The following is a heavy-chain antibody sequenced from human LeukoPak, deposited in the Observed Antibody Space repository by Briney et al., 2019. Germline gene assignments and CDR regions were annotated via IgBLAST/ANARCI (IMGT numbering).Heavy chain of an antibody. CDR3: ARTVGRGPGGHFGY. V-gene: IGHV3-11*03. D-gene: IGHD4-23*01. J-gene: IGHJ4*02. CDR2: ISDSGSYT. Sequence: GGSLRLSCAASGFSYRGYYMSWIRQAPGKGLEWVAYISDSGSYTNHADSVRGRFTISRDNAKKSLFLQMINLRAEDTAVYYCARTVGRGPGGHFGYWGQGALVTVSS. CDR1: GFSYRGYY.